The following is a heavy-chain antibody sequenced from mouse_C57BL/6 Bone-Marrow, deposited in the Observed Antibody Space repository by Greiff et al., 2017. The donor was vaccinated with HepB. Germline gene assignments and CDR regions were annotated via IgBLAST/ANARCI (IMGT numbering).Heavy chain of an antibody. Sequence: QVHVKQSGAELVKPGASVKMSCKASGYTFTTYPIEWMKQNHGKSLEWIGNFHPYNDDTKYNEKFKGKATLTVEKSSSTVYLELSRLTSDDSAVYYCARAGYYGSSGGYFDVWGTGTTVTVSS. CDR2: FHPYNDDT. D-gene: IGHD1-1*01. CDR3: ARAGYYGSSGGYFDV. CDR1: GYTFTTYP. J-gene: IGHJ1*03. V-gene: IGHV1-47*01.